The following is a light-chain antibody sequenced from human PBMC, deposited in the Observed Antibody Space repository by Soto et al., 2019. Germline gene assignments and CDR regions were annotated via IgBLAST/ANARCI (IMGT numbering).Light chain of an antibody. CDR1: SSNIGAPYD. Sequence: QSALTQPPSVSGAPGQRVTISCTGSSSNIGAPYDVHWYQQLPGAAPKLLIYGNNNRPSGVPDRFSGSKSGTSASLAITGLQAEDEADYYCQSFDSSLSGWVFGGGTKLTVL. CDR3: QSFDSSLSGWV. V-gene: IGLV1-40*01. CDR2: GNN. J-gene: IGLJ3*02.